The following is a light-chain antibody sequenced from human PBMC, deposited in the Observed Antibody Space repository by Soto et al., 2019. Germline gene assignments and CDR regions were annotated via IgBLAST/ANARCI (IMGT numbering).Light chain of an antibody. V-gene: IGLV1-40*01. CDR1: SSNIGAGYV. J-gene: IGLJ1*01. Sequence: QSVLTQPPSVSEAPGQRVTISCTGSSSNIGAGYVVHWYQQVPGTAPKLLIYENNNRPSGVPDRFSGSKSGTSASLAITGLQAEDEAEYYCQSYDSSLSGYVFGTGTKLTVL. CDR2: ENN. CDR3: QSYDSSLSGYV.